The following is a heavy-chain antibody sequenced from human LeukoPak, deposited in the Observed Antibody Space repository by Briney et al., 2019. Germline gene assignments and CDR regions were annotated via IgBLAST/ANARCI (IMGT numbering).Heavy chain of an antibody. Sequence: SETLSLTCTVSGGSISSYYWSWIRQPPGKGLEWIGSIYYSGSTYYNPSLKSRVTISVDTSKNQFSLKLSSVTAVDTAVYYCARGGVPLDYWGQGTLVTVSS. J-gene: IGHJ4*02. CDR1: GGSISSYY. CDR3: ARGGVPLDY. V-gene: IGHV4-59*12. D-gene: IGHD3-3*01. CDR2: IYYSGST.